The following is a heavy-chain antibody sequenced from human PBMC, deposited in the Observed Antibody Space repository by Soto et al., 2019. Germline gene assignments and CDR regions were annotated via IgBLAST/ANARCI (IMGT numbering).Heavy chain of an antibody. Sequence: SETLSLTCTVSGGSISSYYWSWIRQPPGEGLEWIGYIYYSGSTNYNPSLKSRVTISVDTSKNQFSLKLSSVTAADTAVYYCARFGNCSSTSCYQPRYYYYYGMDVWGQGTTVTVSS. D-gene: IGHD2-2*01. V-gene: IGHV4-59*01. CDR3: ARFGNCSSTSCYQPRYYYYYGMDV. CDR2: IYYSGST. CDR1: GGSISSYY. J-gene: IGHJ6*02.